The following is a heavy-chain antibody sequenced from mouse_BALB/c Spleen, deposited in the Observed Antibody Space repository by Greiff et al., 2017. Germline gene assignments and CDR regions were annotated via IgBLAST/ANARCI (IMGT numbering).Heavy chain of an antibody. J-gene: IGHJ3*01. CDR3: AHYYGSPFAY. CDR2: IDPENGNT. D-gene: IGHD1-1*01. CDR1: GFNIKDYY. V-gene: IGHV14-1*02. Sequence: EVQLQQSGAELVRPGALVKLSCKASGFNIKDYYMHWVKQRPEQGLEWIGWIDPENGNTIYDPKFQGKASITADTSSNTAYLQLSSLTSEDTAVYYCAHYYGSPFAYWGQGTLVTVSA.